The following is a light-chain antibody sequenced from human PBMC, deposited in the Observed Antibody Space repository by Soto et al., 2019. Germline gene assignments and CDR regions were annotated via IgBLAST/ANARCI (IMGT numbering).Light chain of an antibody. CDR1: SSNIGANYD. Sequence: QSVLTQPPSVSGAPGQRVTISCTGSSSNIGANYDVHWYQQFPGTAPKLLIYANTNRPSGVPDRFSGSKSGTSASLAITGLQPEDEADYYCQSYDSSLKNPVFGGGTKLTVL. J-gene: IGLJ3*02. CDR3: QSYDSSLKNPV. CDR2: ANT. V-gene: IGLV1-40*01.